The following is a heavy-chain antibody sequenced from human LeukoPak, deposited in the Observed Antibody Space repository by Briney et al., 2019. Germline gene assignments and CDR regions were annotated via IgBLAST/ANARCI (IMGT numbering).Heavy chain of an antibody. J-gene: IGHJ6*03. CDR1: GYTFTSYG. CDR2: MNPNSGNT. Sequence: ASVKVSCKASGYTFTSYGISWVRQAPGQGLEWMGWMNPNSGNTGYAQKFQGRVTITRNTSISTAYMELSSLRSEDTAVYYCATYSSPSGGYYMDVWGKGTTVTVSS. V-gene: IGHV1-8*03. D-gene: IGHD6-19*01. CDR3: ATYSSPSGGYYMDV.